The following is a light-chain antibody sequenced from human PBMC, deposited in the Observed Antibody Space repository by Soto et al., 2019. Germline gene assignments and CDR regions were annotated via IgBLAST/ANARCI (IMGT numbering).Light chain of an antibody. CDR3: CSYVSSKTYL. Sequence: QSVLTQPASVSGSPGQSITISCTGTRLDVGGYNYVSWYQQQPGKAPKLIIYEVTNRPSGVSDRFSGSKSDNTASLTISGLQTEDEADYYCCSYVSSKTYLFGTGTKVTVL. CDR1: RLDVGGYNY. V-gene: IGLV2-14*03. J-gene: IGLJ1*01. CDR2: EVT.